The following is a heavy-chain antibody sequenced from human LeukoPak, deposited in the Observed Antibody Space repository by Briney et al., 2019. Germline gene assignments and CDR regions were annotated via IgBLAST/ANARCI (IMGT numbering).Heavy chain of an antibody. Sequence: GGSLRLSCAASGFTFSSYWMHWVRQAPGKGPVWVSRVNPNESNTVYADSVRGRFTISRDSSRSTLYLQMNSLRAEDTAIYYCAKNGDRGAYCSGGTCYPYYYYYMDVWGKGTTVTISS. V-gene: IGHV3-74*03. CDR2: VNPNESNT. D-gene: IGHD2-15*01. CDR1: GFTFSSYW. CDR3: AKNGDRGAYCSGGTCYPYYYYYMDV. J-gene: IGHJ6*03.